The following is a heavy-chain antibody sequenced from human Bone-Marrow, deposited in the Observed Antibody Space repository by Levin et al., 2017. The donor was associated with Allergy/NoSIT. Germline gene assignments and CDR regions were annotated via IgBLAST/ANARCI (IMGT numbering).Heavy chain of an antibody. CDR2: VYHDGSS. CDR3: ARRRGATIGPFDY. D-gene: IGHD3-10*01. Sequence: SCVVSGDSLSSTNWWSWVRQSPGKGLEWIGEVYHDGSSSYNPSLKSRVVISIDRSKNQFSLNVQSVTAADTAVYFCARRRGATIGPFDYWGQGTLVTVSS. V-gene: IGHV4/OR15-8*01. J-gene: IGHJ4*02. CDR1: GDSLSSTNW.